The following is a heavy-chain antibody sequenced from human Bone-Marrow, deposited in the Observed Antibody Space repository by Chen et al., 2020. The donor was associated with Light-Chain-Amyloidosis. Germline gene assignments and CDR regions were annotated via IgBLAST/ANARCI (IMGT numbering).Heavy chain of an antibody. CDR1: GVSISSHNW. V-gene: IGHV4-4*02. CDR3: ARARLNMVRGVAPYYFDY. J-gene: IGHJ4*02. CDR2: ISHSGVT. D-gene: IGHD3-10*01. Sequence: QVQLQESGPGLVKPSGTLSLTCAVSGVSISSHNWWSWVRQPPGKGLEWIGEISHSGVTAYTPSLKSRVTISIDKSKNQFSLKLSSVTAADTAVYYCARARLNMVRGVAPYYFDYWGQGTLVTVSS.